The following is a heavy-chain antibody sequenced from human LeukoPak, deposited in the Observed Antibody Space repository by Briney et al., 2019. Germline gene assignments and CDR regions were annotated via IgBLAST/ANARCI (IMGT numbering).Heavy chain of an antibody. J-gene: IGHJ4*02. V-gene: IGHV3-7*01. CDR3: ARDVALSTYHFGSSGLLAY. CDR2: IRPDGSEK. D-gene: IGHD3-22*01. CDR1: GFTFSTFW. Sequence: GGSLRLSCAASGFTFSTFWMRWVRQAPGKGLEWVANIRPDGSEKYYVDSVKGRLTISRDNAKNSLYLQMNNRRGEDTAVYYCARDVALSTYHFGSSGLLAYWGQGTLVTVSS.